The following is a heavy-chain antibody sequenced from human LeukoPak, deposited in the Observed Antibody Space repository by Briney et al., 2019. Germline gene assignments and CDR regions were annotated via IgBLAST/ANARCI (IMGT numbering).Heavy chain of an antibody. V-gene: IGHV5-51*01. CDR3: ARRTDRGYSYGYDAFDI. CDR1: GYSFTSYW. J-gene: IGHJ3*02. CDR2: IYPGDSDT. Sequence: GESLKISCKGSGYSFTSYWIGWVRQMPGKGLEWMGIIYPGDSDTRYSPSFQDQVTISADKSISTAYLQWSSLKASDTAMYYCARRTDRGYSYGYDAFDIWGQGTMVTVSS. D-gene: IGHD5-18*01.